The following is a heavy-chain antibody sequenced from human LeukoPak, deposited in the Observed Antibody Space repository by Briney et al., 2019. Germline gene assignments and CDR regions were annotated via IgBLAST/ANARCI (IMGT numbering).Heavy chain of an antibody. CDR1: GFTFSSSA. D-gene: IGHD6-19*01. CDR3: ARSRSASTRGWYDYFDY. J-gene: IGHJ4*02. CDR2: ISYDGGKK. Sequence: PGRSLRLSCAASGFTFSSSAMQWVRQAPGKGLEWVAVISYDGGKKYYADSVKGRFTISRDDSKNTLYLQMNSLRGEDTAVYHCARSRSASTRGWYDYFDYWGRGTLVTVSS. V-gene: IGHV3-30*04.